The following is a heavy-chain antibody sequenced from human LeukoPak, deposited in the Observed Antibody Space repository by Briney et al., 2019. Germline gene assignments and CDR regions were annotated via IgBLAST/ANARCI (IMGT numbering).Heavy chain of an antibody. Sequence: PGGSLRLSCAASGFTFSSYWMSWVRQAPGKGLEWVANIKQDGSEKYYVDSVKGRFTISRYNAKNSLYLQMNSLRAEDTAVYYCARAGRWWPNWFDPWGQGTLVTVSS. CDR1: GFTFSSYW. D-gene: IGHD2-8*02. CDR3: ARAGRWWPNWFDP. J-gene: IGHJ5*02. CDR2: IKQDGSEK. V-gene: IGHV3-7*01.